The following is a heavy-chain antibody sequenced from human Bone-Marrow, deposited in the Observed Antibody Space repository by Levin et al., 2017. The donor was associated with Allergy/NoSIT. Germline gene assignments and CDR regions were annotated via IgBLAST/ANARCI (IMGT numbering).Heavy chain of an antibody. CDR3: ARLQRGYSSEIDY. V-gene: IGHV4-38-2*01. J-gene: IGHJ4*02. D-gene: IGHD5-18*01. Sequence: SATLSLPCPVSGYSISSGYDWGWTRQPPGKGLEWIGNIYHSGSSYYDPSLKSRVAISVDASKNQFSLKLTSVTAADTAVYYCARLQRGYSSEIDYWGQGTLVTVSS. CDR1: GYSISSGYD. CDR2: IYHSGSS.